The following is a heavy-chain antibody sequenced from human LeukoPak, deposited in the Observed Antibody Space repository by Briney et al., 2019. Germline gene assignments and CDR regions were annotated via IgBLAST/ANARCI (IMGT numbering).Heavy chain of an antibody. CDR2: IIPILGIA. V-gene: IGHV1-69*04. CDR3: ARDLEMATIQGYYYYGMDV. J-gene: IGHJ6*02. D-gene: IGHD5-24*01. Sequence: SVKVSCKASGGTFSSYTISWVRQAPGQGLEWMGRIIPILGIANYAQKFQGRVTITADKSTSTAYMELSSLRSEDTAVYYCARDLEMATIQGYYYYGMDVWGQGTTVTVSS. CDR1: GGTFSSYT.